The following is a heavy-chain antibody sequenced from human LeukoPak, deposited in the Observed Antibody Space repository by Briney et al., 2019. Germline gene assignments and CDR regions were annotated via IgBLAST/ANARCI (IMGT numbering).Heavy chain of an antibody. V-gene: IGHV4-39*01. CDR2: IYDTGST. J-gene: IGHJ4*02. Sequence: PSETLSLTCTVSGDSIRSNNYYWGWIRQPPGKGLEWIGSIYDTGSTFYNPSLKSRVIISVDTSKNQFSLKLSSVTAADTAVYYCARSGVNDYGDYLFDYWGQGTLVTVSS. D-gene: IGHD4-17*01. CDR3: ARSGVNDYGDYLFDY. CDR1: GDSIRSNNYY.